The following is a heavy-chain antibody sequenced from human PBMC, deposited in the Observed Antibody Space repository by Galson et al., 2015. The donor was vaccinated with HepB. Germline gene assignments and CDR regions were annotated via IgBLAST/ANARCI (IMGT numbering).Heavy chain of an antibody. CDR2: IHSSSTYI. CDR1: GFTFSSYS. V-gene: IGHV3-21*01. J-gene: IGHJ4*02. CDR3: ARHESESKTYAADN. D-gene: IGHD2-2*01. Sequence: SLRLSCAASGFTFSSYSMNWVRQAPGKGLEWVSSIHSSSTYIYYADSVKGRFTISRDNAKNSLYLQMNSLRAEDTAVYYCARHESESKTYAADNWGQGTLVTVSS.